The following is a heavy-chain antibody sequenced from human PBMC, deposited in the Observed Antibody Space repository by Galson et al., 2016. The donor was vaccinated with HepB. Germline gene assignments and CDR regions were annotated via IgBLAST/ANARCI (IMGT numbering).Heavy chain of an antibody. Sequence: ETLSLTCAVYGGSFSGYYWSWIRQPPGKGLEWIGEINHSGSTNYNPSLKSRVTISVDTSKNQFSLKLSSVTAADTAVYCCARGDNPDYGDYASAYYYMDVWGKGTTVTVSS. J-gene: IGHJ6*03. V-gene: IGHV4-34*01. CDR2: INHSGST. CDR3: ARGDNPDYGDYASAYYYMDV. CDR1: GGSFSGYY. D-gene: IGHD4-17*01.